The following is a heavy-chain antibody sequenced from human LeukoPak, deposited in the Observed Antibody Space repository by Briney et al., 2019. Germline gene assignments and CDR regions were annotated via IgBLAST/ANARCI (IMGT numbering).Heavy chain of an antibody. V-gene: IGHV3-66*01. CDR3: AREESYDTDY. D-gene: IGHD5-18*01. CDR1: GFTFSSYA. Sequence: PGGSLRLSCAASGFTFSSYAMSWVRQAPGKGLEWVSVIYSGGSTYYADSVKGRFTISRDNSKNTLYLQMNSLRAEDTAVYYCAREESYDTDYWGQGTLVTVSS. J-gene: IGHJ4*02. CDR2: IYSGGST.